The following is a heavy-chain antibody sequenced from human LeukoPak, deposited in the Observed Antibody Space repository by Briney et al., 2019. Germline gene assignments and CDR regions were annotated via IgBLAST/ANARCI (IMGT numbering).Heavy chain of an antibody. J-gene: IGHJ4*02. V-gene: IGHV3-53*01. CDR2: IYSGGST. Sequence: GGSLRLSCAASGFTVSSNYMSWVRQAPGKGREWGSVIYSGGSTYYADSVKGRFTISRDNSKNTLYLQMNSLRAEDTAVYYCASGTYYYDSSGYPFDYWGQGTLVTVSS. CDR3: ASGTYYYDSSGYPFDY. D-gene: IGHD3-22*01. CDR1: GFTVSSNY.